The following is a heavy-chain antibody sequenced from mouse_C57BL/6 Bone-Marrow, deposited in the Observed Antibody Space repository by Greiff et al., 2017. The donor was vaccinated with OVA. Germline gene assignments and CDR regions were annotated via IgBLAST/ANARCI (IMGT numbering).Heavy chain of an antibody. CDR3: ARGQTCGSRGAMDD. CDR2: IDPSDSYT. Sequence: VQLQQSGAELVRPGTSVKLSCKASGYTFTSYWMHWVKQRPGQGLEWIGVIDPSDSYTNYNQKFKGKATLTVDTSSSTAYMQLSSLTSEDSAVYYCARGQTCGSRGAMDDWGQGTSVTVSS. J-gene: IGHJ4*01. D-gene: IGHD1-1*01. CDR1: GYTFTSYW. V-gene: IGHV1-59*01.